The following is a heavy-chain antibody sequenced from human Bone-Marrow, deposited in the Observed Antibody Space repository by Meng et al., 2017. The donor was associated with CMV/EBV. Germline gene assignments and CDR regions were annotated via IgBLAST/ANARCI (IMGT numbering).Heavy chain of an antibody. Sequence: AFSSYASSWVRQAPGQGLEWMGGIIPIFGKANDAKKFQGRVTITADESTSTAYMELSSLRSEDTAVYYCAKTGDIVVVPAGWGWFDPWGQGTLVTVSS. CDR1: AFSSYA. J-gene: IGHJ5*02. V-gene: IGHV1-69*01. D-gene: IGHD2-2*01. CDR3: AKTGDIVVVPAGWGWFDP. CDR2: IIPIFGKA.